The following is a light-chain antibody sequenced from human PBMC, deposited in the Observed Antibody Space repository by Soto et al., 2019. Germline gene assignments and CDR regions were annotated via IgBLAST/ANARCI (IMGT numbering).Light chain of an antibody. V-gene: IGKV3-20*01. J-gene: IGKJ1*01. CDR1: QSVGSNY. CDR2: GAS. CDR3: QQYGSSPET. Sequence: IVWTQDHVTLSLSAGTGATRSSMASQSVGSNYLAWYQQKPGQAPRLLIYGASSRATGIPDRVSGSGSGTDFTLTVSRLEPEDFAVYYCQQYGSSPETFGQGTKVDIK.